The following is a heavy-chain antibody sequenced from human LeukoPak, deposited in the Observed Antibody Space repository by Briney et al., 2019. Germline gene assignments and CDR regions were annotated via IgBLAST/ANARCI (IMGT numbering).Heavy chain of an antibody. Sequence: SETLSLTCTVSGGSISSSSYYWGWIRQPPGKGLEWIGSIYYSGSTYYNPSLKSRVTISVDTSKNQFSLKLSSVTAADTAVYYCARVAVRGALGPWFGDHSSGPDYWGQGTLVTVSS. CDR2: IYYSGST. J-gene: IGHJ4*02. D-gene: IGHD3-10*01. CDR1: GGSISSSSYY. CDR3: ARVAVRGALGPWFGDHSSGPDY. V-gene: IGHV4-39*07.